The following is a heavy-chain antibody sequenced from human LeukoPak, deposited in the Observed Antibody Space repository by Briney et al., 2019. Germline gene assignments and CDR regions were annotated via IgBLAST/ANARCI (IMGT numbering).Heavy chain of an antibody. CDR2: ISGSTTFI. Sequence: GGSLRLSCAASGFRFSDFSMNWVRQAPGKGLEWVSSISGSTTFIFYADSVKGRFTISRDDAKNSLDLQMNSLRADDTAEYYCARGAPGYGGLPTELDSWGQGALVTVSS. CDR3: ARGAPGYGGLPTELDS. D-gene: IGHD4-23*01. J-gene: IGHJ4*02. CDR1: GFRFSDFS. V-gene: IGHV3-21*01.